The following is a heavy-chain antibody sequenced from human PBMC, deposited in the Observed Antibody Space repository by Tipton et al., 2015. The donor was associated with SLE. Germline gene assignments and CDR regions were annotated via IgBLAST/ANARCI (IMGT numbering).Heavy chain of an antibody. CDR2: IYTSGST. CDR3: AREAGENAFDI. CDR1: GGSINSGSYY. J-gene: IGHJ3*02. V-gene: IGHV4-61*09. Sequence: TLSLTCTVSGGSINSGSYYWSWILQPAGKGLEWIGYIYTSGSTNYNPSLKSRLTISVDRSKNQFSLKLSSVTAADTAVYYCAREAGENAFDIWGQGTMVTVSS. D-gene: IGHD3-10*01.